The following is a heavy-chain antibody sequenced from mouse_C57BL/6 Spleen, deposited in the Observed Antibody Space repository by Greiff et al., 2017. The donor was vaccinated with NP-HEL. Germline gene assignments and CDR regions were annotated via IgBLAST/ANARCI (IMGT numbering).Heavy chain of an antibody. Sequence: EVHLVESGGGLVKPGGSLKLSCAASGFTFSHYGMHWVRQAPEKGLEWVAYISSDSSTIYYADPVKGRFTISRDNAKNTLFLQMTSLRSEDTAMDYCARPSHLYFDGWGTGTTVTVSS. V-gene: IGHV5-17*01. D-gene: IGHD6-1*01. CDR2: ISSDSSTI. J-gene: IGHJ1*03. CDR1: GFTFSHYG. CDR3: ARPSHLYFDG.